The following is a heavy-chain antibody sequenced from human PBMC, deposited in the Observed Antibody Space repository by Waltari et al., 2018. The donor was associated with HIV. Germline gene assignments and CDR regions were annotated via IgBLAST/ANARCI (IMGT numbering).Heavy chain of an antibody. Sequence: EVQLAESGGGLVQPGGSLNVSCEVSGFAFSRYWMGWVRQAPGKGPGWVANINENEDEKYHVDFRKGRFVISRDNTKQSLYLEMKNLRVEDTAVYYCVRGSGSFWGQGTLVTVSS. CDR3: VRGSGSF. J-gene: IGHJ4*02. D-gene: IGHD2-15*01. V-gene: IGHV3-7*04. CDR2: INENEDEK. CDR1: GFAFSRYW.